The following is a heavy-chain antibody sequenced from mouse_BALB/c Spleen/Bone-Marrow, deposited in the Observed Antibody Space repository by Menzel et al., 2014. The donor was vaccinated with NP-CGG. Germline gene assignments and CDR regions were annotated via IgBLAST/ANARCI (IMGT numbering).Heavy chain of an antibody. D-gene: IGHD1-1*01. CDR1: GFSLTSYG. V-gene: IGHV2-9*02. J-gene: IGHJ4*01. CDR2: IGAGGST. Sequence: QVQLQQSGPGLVAPSQSLSIPCTVSGFSLTSYGVYWVRPPPGKGLEWLGVIGAGGSTNYNSALMSRLSISKDNSKSXVFLKMHSLQTDDTAMYYCARSPTSSWAMDYWGQGTSVTVSS. CDR3: ARSPTSSWAMDY.